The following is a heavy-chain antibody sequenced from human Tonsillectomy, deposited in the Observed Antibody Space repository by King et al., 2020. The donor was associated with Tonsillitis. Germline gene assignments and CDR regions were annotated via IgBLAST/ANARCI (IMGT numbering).Heavy chain of an antibody. CDR2: IIPISSTA. D-gene: IGHD2-8*01. Sequence: QLVQSGAEVKKPGSSVKVSCKASGGTFSSYAISWVRQAPGQGLEWMGGIIPISSTANYAQKFQGRVTITADESTSTAYMELSSLRSEDTAVYYCASEYCTNGVCSLWGQGTLVTVSS. J-gene: IGHJ4*02. CDR3: ASEYCTNGVCSL. V-gene: IGHV1-69*01. CDR1: GGTFSSYA.